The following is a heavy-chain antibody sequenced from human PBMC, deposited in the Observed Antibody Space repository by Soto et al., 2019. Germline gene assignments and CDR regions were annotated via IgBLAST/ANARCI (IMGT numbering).Heavy chain of an antibody. D-gene: IGHD1-1*01. CDR3: ARRYGGNLDY. V-gene: IGHV4-59*08. CDR2: IYHIGST. Sequence: SETLSLTCTVSGGSISSYYWSWIRQPPGKGLEWIGYIYHIGSTNYNPSLKSRVTISVDTSKNQFSLKLSFATAADTAVYYCARRYGGNLDYWGQGTLVTVSS. J-gene: IGHJ4*02. CDR1: GGSISSYY.